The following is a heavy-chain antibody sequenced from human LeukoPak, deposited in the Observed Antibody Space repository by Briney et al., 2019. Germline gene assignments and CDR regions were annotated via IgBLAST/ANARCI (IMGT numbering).Heavy chain of an antibody. V-gene: IGHV3-33*01. D-gene: IGHD2-15*01. CDR1: GFSFSNYG. Sequence: PGKSLRLSCAASGFSFSNYGIHWVRQAPGKGLEWVAVKGRFTISRDNAKDTLYLQMNSLTADDTAVYYCARDLQLGRSDGGCYSCNAFDVWGQGTTVTVSS. CDR3: ARDLQLGRSDGGCYSCNAFDV. J-gene: IGHJ3*01.